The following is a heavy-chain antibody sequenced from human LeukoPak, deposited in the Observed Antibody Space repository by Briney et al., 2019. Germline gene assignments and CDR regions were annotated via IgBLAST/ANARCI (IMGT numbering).Heavy chain of an antibody. CDR2: IDHTGIT. J-gene: IGHJ4*02. CDR1: DDSITIYY. Sequence: PSETLSLTCTVSDDSITIYYWSWIRQPPGKGLEWIGYIDHTGITNYNPSLNSGVTISRDTSKNHFSLELSSATAADTAVYYCARENSYSSGWYSGDYFDYWGQGTLVTVSS. V-gene: IGHV4-59*01. D-gene: IGHD6-19*01. CDR3: ARENSYSSGWYSGDYFDY.